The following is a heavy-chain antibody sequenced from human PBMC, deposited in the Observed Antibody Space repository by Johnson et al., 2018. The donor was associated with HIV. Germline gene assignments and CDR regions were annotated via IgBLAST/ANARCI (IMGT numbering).Heavy chain of an antibody. J-gene: IGHJ3*02. CDR1: GFTFSSYW. D-gene: IGHD2-2*01. CDR3: AKDSSPSWRRYDACDI. V-gene: IGHV3-7*03. Sequence: VQLVESGGGLVQPGGSLRLSCAASGFTFSSYWMSWVRQAPGKGLEWVANIKQDGSEKYYVDSVKGRFTISRDNAKNSLYLQMNSLRVEDTALYYCAKDSSPSWRRYDACDIWGQGTMVTVSS. CDR2: IKQDGSEK.